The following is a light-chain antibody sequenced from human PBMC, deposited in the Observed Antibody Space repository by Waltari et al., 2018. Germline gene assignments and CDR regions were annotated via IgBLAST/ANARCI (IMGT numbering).Light chain of an antibody. CDR1: QSLSNW. Sequence: DIQMTQSPSTLSASVGDSVPITCRASQSLSNWLAWYQQKPGKAPKVLIYKASTLESGVPSRFSGSGSGTEFTLTISSLQPDDFATYYCQQYRNLWTFGQGTKVEIK. J-gene: IGKJ1*01. CDR3: QQYRNLWT. CDR2: KAS. V-gene: IGKV1-5*03.